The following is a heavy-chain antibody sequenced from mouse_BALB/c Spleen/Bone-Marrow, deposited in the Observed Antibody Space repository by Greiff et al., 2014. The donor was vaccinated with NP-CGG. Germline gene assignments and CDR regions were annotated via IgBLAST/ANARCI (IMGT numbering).Heavy chain of an antibody. CDR2: IDPANGNT. D-gene: IGHD2-1*01. CDR3: ARNGNYGAWFAY. Sequence: VQLQQSRAQLVKPGASVKLSCTASGFNIKDTYMHWVKKRPEQGLEWIGRIDPANGNTKYDPKFQGKATITADTSSNTAYLQLSSLTSEDTAVYYCARNGNYGAWFAYWGQGTLVTVSA. J-gene: IGHJ3*01. V-gene: IGHV14-3*02. CDR1: GFNIKDTY.